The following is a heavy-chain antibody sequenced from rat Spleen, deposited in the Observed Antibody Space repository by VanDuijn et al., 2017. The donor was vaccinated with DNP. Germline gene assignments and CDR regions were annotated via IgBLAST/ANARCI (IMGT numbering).Heavy chain of an antibody. Sequence: EVLLVESDGGLVQPGRSLKLSCAVSGFTFSDYYMAWVRPAPAKGLEWVATISYNGGTPYYRDSVKGRFTISRDNAQSTLYLQMDSLRSEDTATYYCARHRTIMPYYYAMDAWGQGASVTVSS. V-gene: IGHV5-7*01. CDR3: ARHRTIMPYYYAMDA. CDR2: ISYNGGTP. D-gene: IGHD1-12*01. J-gene: IGHJ4*01. CDR1: GFTFSDYY.